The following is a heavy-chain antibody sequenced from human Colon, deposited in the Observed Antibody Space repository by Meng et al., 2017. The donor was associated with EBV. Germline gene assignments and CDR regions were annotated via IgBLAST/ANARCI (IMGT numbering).Heavy chain of an antibody. V-gene: IGHV4-34*02. Sequence: QVHLQQLGAGLFKPSETLSLTFVVYGGSLSDYYCSWIRQSPGRGLEWIGTIHPSGSIFYNPSLQSRVTISVETSKNQFSLNLNSVAAADTAVYFCSRGVDSYKLGNLWGRGTLVTVSS. D-gene: IGHD7-27*01. CDR3: SRGVDSYKLGNL. CDR1: GGSLSDYY. CDR2: IHPSGSI. J-gene: IGHJ2*01.